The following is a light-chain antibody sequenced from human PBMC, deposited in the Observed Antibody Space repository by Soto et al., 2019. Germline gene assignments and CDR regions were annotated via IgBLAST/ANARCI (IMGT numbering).Light chain of an antibody. CDR1: QNIGVY. CDR3: HQTDAPPWT. J-gene: IGKJ1*01. V-gene: IGKV1-39*01. Sequence: DIQMTQSPSSLSASVGDRVTITCRASQNIGVYLNWYQKKPGKAPKLLIHAASSLHSGVPSTFSGSGSGTDLALNISSLEPEALATYLCHQTDAPPWTFAHGTKVHIK. CDR2: AAS.